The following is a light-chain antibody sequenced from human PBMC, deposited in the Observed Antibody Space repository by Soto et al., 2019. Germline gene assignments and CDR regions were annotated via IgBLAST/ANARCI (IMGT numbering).Light chain of an antibody. CDR1: QSVSSY. Sequence: EIVLTQSPATLSLSPGERATLSCRASQSVSSYLAWYQQKPGQAPRLLISDASNRATGIPARFSVSGSGTDFTITVSSLEPEDFAVYYCQQRRDWPLTFGGGTKVEI. CDR3: QQRRDWPLT. V-gene: IGKV3-11*01. CDR2: DAS. J-gene: IGKJ4*01.